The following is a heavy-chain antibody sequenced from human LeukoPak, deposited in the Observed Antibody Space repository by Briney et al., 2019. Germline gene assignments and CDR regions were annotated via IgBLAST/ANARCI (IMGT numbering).Heavy chain of an antibody. J-gene: IGHJ4*02. D-gene: IGHD3-10*01. CDR1: GYIFTHYW. CDR2: IYPADSDT. Sequence: GESLKISCQVSGYIFTHYWIGWVRQMPGNGLESMGIIYPADSDTTYSPSFQGQVTISAGKSINTVYLQWSSLKASDTAMYYCARQSRDGSKTRGYYFDFWGQGTLVTVSS. V-gene: IGHV5-51*01. CDR3: ARQSRDGSKTRGYYFDF.